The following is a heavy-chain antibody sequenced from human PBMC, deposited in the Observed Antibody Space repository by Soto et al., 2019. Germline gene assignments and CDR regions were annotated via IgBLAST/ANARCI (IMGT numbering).Heavy chain of an antibody. J-gene: IGHJ5*02. Sequence: PSETLSLTCAVSGAAISSRYYYWGFIRHPPWTGLEWIGSIYHSGSTYYNPSLKSRVTISVDTSKNQFSLKLRSLTAADTAVYYCERHHLQTVVGVLDSILNWFDPWGQGTLVTVS. CDR2: IYHSGST. CDR3: ERHHLQTVVGVLDSILNWFDP. D-gene: IGHD3-22*01. CDR1: GAAISSRYYY. V-gene: IGHV4-39*01.